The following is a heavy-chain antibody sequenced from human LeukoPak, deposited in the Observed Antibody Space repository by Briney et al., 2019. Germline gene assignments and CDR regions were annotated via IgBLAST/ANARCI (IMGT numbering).Heavy chain of an antibody. J-gene: IGHJ4*02. V-gene: IGHV1-46*01. Sequence: ASVTVSCKASGYIFTSYYMYWVRQAPGQGLEWMGTINPSGGSISYAQKFQGRVTMTRDTSTSTVYMELSSLRSEDTAVYYCARDRGGRSGIYNYGSLDYWGQGTLVTVSS. CDR1: GYIFTSYY. CDR2: INPSGGSI. CDR3: ARDRGGRSGIYNYGSLDY. D-gene: IGHD5-18*01.